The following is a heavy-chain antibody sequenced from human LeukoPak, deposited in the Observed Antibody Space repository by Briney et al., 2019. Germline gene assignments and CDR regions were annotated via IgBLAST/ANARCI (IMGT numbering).Heavy chain of an antibody. Sequence: SETLSLTCTVSGGSISSYYWSWIRQPPGKGLEWIGYISNTGNTIYNPSLKSRVTISVDRSKNLFSLNLSSVTAADTAVYYCARQVLAAGSADYWGQGTLVTVSS. V-gene: IGHV4-59*08. CDR1: GGSISSYY. CDR2: ISNTGNT. D-gene: IGHD6-13*01. CDR3: ARQVLAAGSADY. J-gene: IGHJ4*02.